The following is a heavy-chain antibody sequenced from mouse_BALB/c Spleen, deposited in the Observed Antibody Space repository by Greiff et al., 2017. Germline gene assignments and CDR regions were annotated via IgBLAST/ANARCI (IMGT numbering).Heavy chain of an antibody. J-gene: IGHJ1*01. CDR1: GYSFTSYV. V-gene: IGHV1-14*01. CDR3: ARGSLLRLQGYFDV. Sequence: VQLQQSRPELVKPGASVKISCKASGYSFTSYVMHWVKQKPGQGLEWIGYINPYNDGTKYNEKFKGKATLTSDKSSSTAYMELSSLTSEDSAVYYCARGSLLRLQGYFDVWGAGTTVTVSS. CDR2: INPYNDGT. D-gene: IGHD1-2*01.